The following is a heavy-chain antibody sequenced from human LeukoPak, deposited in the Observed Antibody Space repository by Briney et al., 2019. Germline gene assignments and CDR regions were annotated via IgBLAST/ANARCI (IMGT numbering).Heavy chain of an antibody. CDR2: INGGGVNT. D-gene: IGHD3-22*01. Sequence: GGSLRLSCAASGFTFSSYAMSWVRQAPGKGLEWVSTINGGGVNTHYADSVGGRFTISRDNSKNTLFLQMNSLRDEDTAVYYCAKDHYYDSSGYYDYWGQGTLVTVSS. CDR1: GFTFSSYA. V-gene: IGHV3-23*01. CDR3: AKDHYYDSSGYYDY. J-gene: IGHJ4*02.